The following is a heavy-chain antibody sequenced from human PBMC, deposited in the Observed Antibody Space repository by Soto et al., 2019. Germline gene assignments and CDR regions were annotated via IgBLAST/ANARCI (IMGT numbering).Heavy chain of an antibody. CDR1: GFTFSDYY. D-gene: IGHD3-3*01. CDR2: ISSSSSYT. CDR3: ARERIRFFRNDAFDI. V-gene: IGHV3-11*06. Sequence: GGSLRLSCAASGFTFSDYYMSWIRQAPGKGLEWDSYISSSSSYTNYADSVKGRFTISRDNAKNSLYLQMNSLRAEDTAVYYCARERIRFFRNDAFDIWGQGTMVTVSS. J-gene: IGHJ3*02.